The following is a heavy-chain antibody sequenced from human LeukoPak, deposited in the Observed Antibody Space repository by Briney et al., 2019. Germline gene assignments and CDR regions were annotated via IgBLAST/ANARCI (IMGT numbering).Heavy chain of an antibody. D-gene: IGHD2/OR15-2a*01. J-gene: IGHJ3*02. CDR2: ISSRSSYM. CDR3: ARESNFADSFDI. V-gene: IGHV3-21*01. CDR1: GFNFGVYN. Sequence: SGGSLRLSCAATGFNFGVYNMNWVRQAPGKGLEWVSSISSRSSYMDYTDSVRGRFTVSGDNAQDTLYLQMTGLRVEDTAVYYCARESNFADSFDIWGQGTMVTVSS.